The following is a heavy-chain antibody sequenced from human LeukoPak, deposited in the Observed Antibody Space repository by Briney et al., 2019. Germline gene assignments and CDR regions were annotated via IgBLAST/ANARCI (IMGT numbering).Heavy chain of an antibody. V-gene: IGHV1-18*01. J-gene: IGHJ3*01. Sequence: ASVKVSCKASGYTFNGYGLSWVRQAPGQGLEWMGWISTYNGNAHYAQKLQGRVTMTIDTSTSTAYMELRSLRPDDTAVYYCARARDTSGWYLDAFGVWGQGTLVSVSS. CDR1: GYTFNGYG. D-gene: IGHD6-19*01. CDR2: ISTYNGNA. CDR3: ARARDTSGWYLDAFGV.